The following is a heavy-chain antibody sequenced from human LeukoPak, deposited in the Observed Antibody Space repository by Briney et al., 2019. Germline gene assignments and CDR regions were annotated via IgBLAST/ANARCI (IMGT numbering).Heavy chain of an antibody. CDR2: ISGSGGST. J-gene: IGHJ6*03. CDR3: AKMVVGFWYNYYYMDV. Sequence: QPGGSLRLSCAASGFTFSSYAMSWVRQAPGKGLEWVSAISGSGGSTYYADSVKGRFTISRDNSRNTLYLQMNSLRAEDAAVYHCAKMVVGFWYNYYYMDVWGKGTTVTVSS. V-gene: IGHV3-23*01. D-gene: IGHD2-15*01. CDR1: GFTFSSYA.